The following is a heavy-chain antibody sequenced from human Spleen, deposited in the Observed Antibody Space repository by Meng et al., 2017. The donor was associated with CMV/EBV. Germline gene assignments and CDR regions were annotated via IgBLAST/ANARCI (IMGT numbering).Heavy chain of an antibody. CDR1: GLTCSDYW. V-gene: IGHV3-74*01. J-gene: IGHJ4*02. Sequence: ALRLSCEASGLTCSDYWIHWVRQATGKGLVRVSSINGDGSRTSYADSVKGRFSISRDNAKNTVYVQMNSLRAEDTAVYYCANVRLGYWGQGTLVTVSS. CDR2: INGDGSRT. CDR3: ANVRLGY. D-gene: IGHD1-26*01.